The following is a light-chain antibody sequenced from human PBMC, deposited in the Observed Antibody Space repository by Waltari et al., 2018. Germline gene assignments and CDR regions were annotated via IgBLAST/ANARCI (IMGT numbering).Light chain of an antibody. CDR3: QQRSNWPWT. CDR1: PSVSSY. V-gene: IGKV3-11*01. Sequence: EIVLTQSPATLSLSPGERATLSCRASPSVSSYLAWYQQKPGQAPRLLIYDASNRATGLPARFSGSGSGTDFTLTISSLEPEDFAVYYCQQRSNWPWTFGQGTKVEIK. J-gene: IGKJ1*01. CDR2: DAS.